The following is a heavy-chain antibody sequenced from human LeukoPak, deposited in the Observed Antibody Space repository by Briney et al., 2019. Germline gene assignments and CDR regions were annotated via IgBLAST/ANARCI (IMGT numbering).Heavy chain of an antibody. CDR2: IYPGDSDT. Sequence: GESLKISCKGSGYSFTSYWIGWVRQMPGKGLEWMGIIYPGDSDTRYSPSFQGQVTISADKSISTAYLQWSSLKASDTAMYYCARSASGYDSSGYNFDYWGQGTLVTVSS. CDR3: ARSASGYDSSGYNFDY. J-gene: IGHJ4*02. V-gene: IGHV5-51*01. D-gene: IGHD3-22*01. CDR1: GYSFTSYW.